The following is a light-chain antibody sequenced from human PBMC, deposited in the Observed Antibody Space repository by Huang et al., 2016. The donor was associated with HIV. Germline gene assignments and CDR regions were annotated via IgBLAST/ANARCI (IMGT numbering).Light chain of an antibody. CDR2: GSS. Sequence: EIVMTQSPATLSVSPGQRVTLSCRSNRSVSTNLAWYQQRHGQALRLLIYGSSTRAPGSPARFSGSGSGTDFSLTLSSLQSEDFALYYCHQYNNWLLSFGGGTRV. V-gene: IGKV3-15*01. CDR3: HQYNNWLLS. J-gene: IGKJ4*01. CDR1: RSVSTN.